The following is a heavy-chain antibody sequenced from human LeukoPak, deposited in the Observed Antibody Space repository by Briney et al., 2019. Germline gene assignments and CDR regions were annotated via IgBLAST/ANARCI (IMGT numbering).Heavy chain of an antibody. Sequence: GGSLRLSCAASGFTFTSYSMNWVRQAPGKGLEWVSTISGGGGSTYYADSVKGRFTISRDNSKNTLYLQVNSLRAEDTAVYYCARGIDTAMVTWEKDYYDSSGYHYFDYWGQGTLVTVSS. D-gene: IGHD3-22*01. CDR2: ISGGGGST. V-gene: IGHV3-23*01. CDR3: ARGIDTAMVTWEKDYYDSSGYHYFDY. CDR1: GFTFTSYS. J-gene: IGHJ4*02.